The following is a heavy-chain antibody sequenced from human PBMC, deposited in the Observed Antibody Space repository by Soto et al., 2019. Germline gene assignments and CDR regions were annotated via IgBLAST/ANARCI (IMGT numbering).Heavy chain of an antibody. Sequence: QVQLVESGGGVVQPGRSLRLSCAASGFTFSSYAMHWVRQAPGKRLEWVAVISYDGSNKYYADSVKGRFTISRDNSKNTLYLQMNSLRAEDTAVYYCARDSSSDNYFDYWGQGTLVTVSS. CDR3: ARDSSSDNYFDY. CDR2: ISYDGSNK. V-gene: IGHV3-30-3*01. J-gene: IGHJ4*02. D-gene: IGHD6-13*01. CDR1: GFTFSSYA.